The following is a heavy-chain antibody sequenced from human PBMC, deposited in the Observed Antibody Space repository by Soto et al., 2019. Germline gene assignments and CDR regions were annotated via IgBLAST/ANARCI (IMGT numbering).Heavy chain of an antibody. V-gene: IGHV1-3*01. J-gene: IGHJ4*02. Sequence: QVQLVQSGAEVKKPGASVKVSCKASGYSFTTFGIHWVRQAPGQRPEWMGWTNAGNGNTRHSQRFQGRVTITRDTSASTVYMQLSSLRSEDTSVYYCARSSVPPYCSMTSCYSVDDWGQGTLVTVSS. CDR1: GYSFTTFG. CDR3: ARSSVPPYCSMTSCYSVDD. D-gene: IGHD2-2*01. CDR2: TNAGNGNT.